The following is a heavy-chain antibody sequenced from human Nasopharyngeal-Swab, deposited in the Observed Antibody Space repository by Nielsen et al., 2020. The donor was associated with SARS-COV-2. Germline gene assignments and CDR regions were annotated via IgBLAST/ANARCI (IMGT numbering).Heavy chain of an antibody. J-gene: IGHJ4*02. CDR1: GFTFSSYA. Sequence: GESLKISCAASGFTFSSYAMRWVRQAPGKGLEWVSAITGSGGSTYYADSVKCRFTISRDNSKNTLYLQMNSLRAEDTAVYYCAKDEDSSGWPGVVDYWGQGTLVTVSS. CDR2: ITGSGGST. CDR3: AKDEDSSGWPGVVDY. V-gene: IGHV3-23*01. D-gene: IGHD6-19*01.